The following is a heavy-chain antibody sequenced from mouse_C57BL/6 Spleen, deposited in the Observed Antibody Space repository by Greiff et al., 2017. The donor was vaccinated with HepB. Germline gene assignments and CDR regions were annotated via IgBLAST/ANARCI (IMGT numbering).Heavy chain of an antibody. CDR1: GYTFTSYW. V-gene: IGHV1-64*01. CDR2: IHPNSGST. J-gene: IGHJ2*01. CDR3: ASTGYYSNSFDY. Sequence: VQLQQPGAELVKPGASVKLSCKASGYTFTSYWMHWVKQRPGQGLEWIGMIHPNSGSTNYNEKFKSKATLTVDKSSSTAYMQLSSLTSEDSAVYYCASTGYYSNSFDYWGQGTTLTVSS. D-gene: IGHD2-5*01.